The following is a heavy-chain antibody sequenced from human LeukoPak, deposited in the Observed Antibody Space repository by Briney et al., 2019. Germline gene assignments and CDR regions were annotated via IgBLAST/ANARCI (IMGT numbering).Heavy chain of an antibody. V-gene: IGHV4-59*08. D-gene: IGHD1-26*01. CDR1: GGSISSYY. CDR3: ARQVWERLTNWFDP. CDR2: IYYSGST. J-gene: IGHJ5*02. Sequence: SETLSLTCTVSGGSISSYYWSWIRQPPGKGLEWIGYIYYSGSTNYNPSLKSRVIISVDTSKSQFSLKLSSVTAADTAVYYCARQVWERLTNWFDPWGQGTLVTVSS.